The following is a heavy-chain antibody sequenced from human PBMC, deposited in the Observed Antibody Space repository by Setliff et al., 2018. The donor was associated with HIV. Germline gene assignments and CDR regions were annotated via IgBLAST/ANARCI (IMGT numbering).Heavy chain of an antibody. V-gene: IGHV4-59*08. CDR2: IYYTGST. J-gene: IGHJ6*03. CDR3: NIYYYYYMDV. Sequence: SETLSLTCTVSGGSISNDYWHWIRQSPGRGLEWIGYIYYTGSTNYNPSLKSRVTISVDTSKNQFSLKLSSVTAADRAVYYCNIYYYYYMDVWGKGTTVTVSS. CDR1: GGSISNDY.